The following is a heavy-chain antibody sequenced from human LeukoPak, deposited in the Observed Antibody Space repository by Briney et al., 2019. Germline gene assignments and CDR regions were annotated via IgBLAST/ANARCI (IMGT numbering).Heavy chain of an antibody. CDR3: ARVPYGDYYFDY. CDR1: GFTVRSNY. CDR2: IYSGGST. D-gene: IGHD4-17*01. Sequence: GGALRLSFAASGFTVRSNYMSWGRQAPGEGVGWVSVIYSGGSTYYADSVKGRFTISRHNPKNTLYLQMNSLRAEDTAVYYCARVPYGDYYFDYWGQGTLVTVSS. J-gene: IGHJ4*02. V-gene: IGHV3-53*04.